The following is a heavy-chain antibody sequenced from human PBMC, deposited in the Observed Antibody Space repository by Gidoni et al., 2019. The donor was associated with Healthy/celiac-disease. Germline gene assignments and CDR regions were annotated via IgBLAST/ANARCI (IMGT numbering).Heavy chain of an antibody. CDR2: IIPIFGTA. CDR1: GGTFSSYA. V-gene: IGHV1-69*01. CDR3: ASRAPVDTAMAPIYYYYYGMDV. J-gene: IGHJ6*02. Sequence: QVQLVQSGAEVKKPGSSVKVSCKASGGTFSSYAISWVRQAPGQGLEWMGGIIPIFGTANYAQKFQGRVTITADESTSTAYMELSSLRSEDTAVYYCASRAPVDTAMAPIYYYYYGMDVWGQGTTVTVSS. D-gene: IGHD5-18*01.